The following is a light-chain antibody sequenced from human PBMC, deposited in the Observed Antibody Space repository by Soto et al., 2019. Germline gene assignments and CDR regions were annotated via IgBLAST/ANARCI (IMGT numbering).Light chain of an antibody. CDR2: PSS. CDR1: QSISKL. J-gene: IGKJ2*01. Sequence: DIQMTQSPSTLAASVGDRVTITCRASQSISKLLAWYQQKPGKAPKVLIYPSSSLESGVPSGFSGSVAVTEFSLTISSLQPDDFATYCCQQYHSYTFGQGTKLEIK. CDR3: QQYHSYT. V-gene: IGKV1-5*01.